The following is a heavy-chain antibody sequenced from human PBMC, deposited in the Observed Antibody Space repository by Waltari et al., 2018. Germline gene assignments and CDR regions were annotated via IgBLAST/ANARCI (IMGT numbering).Heavy chain of an antibody. CDR1: GDSVSSSSYY. V-gene: IGHV4-39*07. CDR3: ARAQSPGVAAEAGGKSWFDP. D-gene: IGHD6-13*01. J-gene: IGHJ5*02. Sequence: QVHLQESGPGLVKPSETLSLSCIVSGDSVSSSSYYWGWLRQPPGTGLEWIGTISYSGTTYYSPSLKSRVNISIATSNNQFSLKLTSVIAADTAVYYCARAQSPGVAAEAGGKSWFDPWGQGSLVTVSS. CDR2: ISYSGTT.